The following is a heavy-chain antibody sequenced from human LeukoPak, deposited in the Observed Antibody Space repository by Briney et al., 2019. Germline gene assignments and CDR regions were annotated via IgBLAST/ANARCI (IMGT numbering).Heavy chain of an antibody. CDR1: GGSISSSGYY. Sequence: KPSETLSLTCIVSGGSISSSGYYWDWIRQPSGKGLEWIGNFYYTGSTYYNPSLKIRITISVDTSKNQFSLKLRSVTAADTAVYYCARHSRSGYGDYESAFDIWGQGTMVTVSS. CDR3: ARHSRSGYGDYESAFDI. J-gene: IGHJ3*02. V-gene: IGHV4-39*01. D-gene: IGHD5-12*01. CDR2: FYYTGST.